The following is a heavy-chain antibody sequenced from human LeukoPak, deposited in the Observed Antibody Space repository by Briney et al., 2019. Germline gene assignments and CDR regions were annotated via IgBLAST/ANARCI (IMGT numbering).Heavy chain of an antibody. D-gene: IGHD3-9*01. CDR1: GFTFSSYA. CDR2: ISGSGTNT. V-gene: IGHV3-23*01. J-gene: IGHJ6*03. Sequence: PGGSLRLSCAASGFTFSSYAMNWVRQAPGKGLEWVSIISGSGTNTYYADSVKGRFTISRDNSKNSLYLQMNSLRAEDTAVYYCARGGFDWLLFNYYYYMDVWGKGTTVTISS. CDR3: ARGGFDWLLFNYYYYMDV.